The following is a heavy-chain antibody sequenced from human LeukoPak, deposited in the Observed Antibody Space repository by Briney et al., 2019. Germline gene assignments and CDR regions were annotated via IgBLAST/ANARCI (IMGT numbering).Heavy chain of an antibody. CDR2: ISYDGSNK. CDR1: GFTFSSYA. D-gene: IGHD1-26*01. V-gene: IGHV3-30*04. CDR3: ASRVGATGY. J-gene: IGHJ4*02. Sequence: PGRSLRLSCAASGFTFSSYAMHWVRQAPGKGLEWVAVISYDGSNKYYADSVKGRFTISRDNSKNTLYLQMNSLRAEDTAVYYCASRVGATGYWGQGTLVTVSS.